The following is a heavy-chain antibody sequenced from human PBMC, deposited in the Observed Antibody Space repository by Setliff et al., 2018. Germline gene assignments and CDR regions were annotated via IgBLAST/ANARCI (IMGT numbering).Heavy chain of an antibody. Sequence: GESLKISCKGSGYTFTNYWIGWVRQMPVKGLEWMGIVYPGDSDTQYSPSFQGQVTFSSDKSINTAYLHLSSLKASDTAIYYCARLGGDSTGYSLDYWGQGSLVTVSS. CDR1: GYTFTNYW. D-gene: IGHD3-9*01. J-gene: IGHJ4*02. CDR2: VYPGDSDT. CDR3: ARLGGDSTGYSLDY. V-gene: IGHV5-51*01.